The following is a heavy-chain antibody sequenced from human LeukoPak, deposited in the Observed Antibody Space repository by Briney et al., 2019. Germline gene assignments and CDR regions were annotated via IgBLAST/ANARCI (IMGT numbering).Heavy chain of an antibody. CDR3: ARHRGPYGGVYYYYGMDV. J-gene: IGHJ6*02. CDR1: GGSISSYY. D-gene: IGHD4-23*01. V-gene: IGHV4-59*08. Sequence: PSETLSLTCTVSGGSISSYYWSRIRQPPGKGLEWIGYIYYSGSTNYNPSLKSRVTISVDTSKNQFSLKLSSVTAADTAVYYCARHRGPYGGVYYYYGMDVWGQGTTVTVSS. CDR2: IYYSGST.